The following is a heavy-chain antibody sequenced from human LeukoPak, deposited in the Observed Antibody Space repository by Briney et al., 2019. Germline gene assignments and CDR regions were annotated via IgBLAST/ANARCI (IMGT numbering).Heavy chain of an antibody. Sequence: HPGGSLILSCAASGFTFSSYGMHWVRQAPGKGLEWVAFIRFDGSNKYYADSVKGRFTISRDNSKNTLYLQMNGLRAEDTAVYYCAKGNCGGDCYTYYYFYMDVWGKGTTVTVSS. V-gene: IGHV3-30*02. J-gene: IGHJ6*03. CDR2: IRFDGSNK. CDR3: AKGNCGGDCYTYYYFYMDV. CDR1: GFTFSSYG. D-gene: IGHD2-21*02.